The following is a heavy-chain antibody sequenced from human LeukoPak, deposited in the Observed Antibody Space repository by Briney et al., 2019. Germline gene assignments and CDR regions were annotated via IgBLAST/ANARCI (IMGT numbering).Heavy chain of an antibody. CDR2: ISAYNGNT. J-gene: IGHJ5*02. CDR3: ARAWGYRGGDCYFSSPLSRLDP. CDR1: GYTFTSYG. Sequence: ASVKVSCKASGYTFTSYGISWVRQAPGQGLEWMGWISAYNGNTNYAQKLQGRVTMTTDTSTSTAYMELRSLRSDDTAVYYCARAWGYRGGDCYFSSPLSRLDPWGQGTLVTVSS. V-gene: IGHV1-18*01. D-gene: IGHD2-21*02.